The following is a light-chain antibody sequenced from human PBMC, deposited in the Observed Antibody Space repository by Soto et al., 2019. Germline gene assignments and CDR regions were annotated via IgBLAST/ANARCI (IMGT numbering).Light chain of an antibody. CDR3: ASYAGSNTYV. J-gene: IGLJ1*01. CDR1: CRDVGGYNY. V-gene: IGLV2-8*01. CDR2: EVT. Sequence: QSALTQPPSAAGSPGQSVTIPCPGTCRDVGGYNYVSWYQQHPDKAPKLMIYEVTKRPSGVPDRFSGSKSGNTASLTVSGLQSEDEADYYCASYAGSNTYVFGTGTRSPS.